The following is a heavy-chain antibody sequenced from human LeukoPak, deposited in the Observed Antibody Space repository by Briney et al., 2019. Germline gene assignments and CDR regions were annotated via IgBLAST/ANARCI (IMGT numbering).Heavy chain of an antibody. V-gene: IGHV1-2*02. D-gene: IGHD1-14*01. CDR3: ARAPGYKPFDP. CDR1: GYTFTGYY. CDR2: INPNSGGT. J-gene: IGHJ5*02. Sequence: ASVKVSCKASGYTFTGYYMHWVRQAPGQGLQWMGWINPNSGGTNYAQKFQGRVTMTRDTSISTAYMELSRLGSDDTAVYYCARAPGYKPFDPWGQGTLVTVSS.